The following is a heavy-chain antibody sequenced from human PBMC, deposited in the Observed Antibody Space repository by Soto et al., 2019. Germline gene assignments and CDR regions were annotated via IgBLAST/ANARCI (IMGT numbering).Heavy chain of an antibody. CDR2: IYYSGST. J-gene: IGHJ6*02. Sequence: PSETLSLTCTVSGGSISSYYWSWIRQPPGKGLEWIGYIYYSGSTNYNPSLKSRVTISVDTSKNQFSLKLGSVTAADTAVYYCARSGHIVVVTATNYYYGMDVWGQGTTVTVSS. D-gene: IGHD2-21*02. V-gene: IGHV4-59*01. CDR1: GGSISSYY. CDR3: ARSGHIVVVTATNYYYGMDV.